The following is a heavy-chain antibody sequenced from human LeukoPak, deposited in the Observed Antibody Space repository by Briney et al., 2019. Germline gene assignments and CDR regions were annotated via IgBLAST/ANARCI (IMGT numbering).Heavy chain of an antibody. CDR3: AKEKALVVITYFDY. CDR1: GFTFSSYA. CDR2: ISGSGGST. D-gene: IGHD3-22*01. Sequence: GGSLRLSCAASGFTFSSYAMSWVRQAPGKGLEWVSSISGSGGSTYYADSVKGRITISRDNSKNTLYLQVNSLRAEDTAVYYCAKEKALVVITYFDYWGQGTLVTVSS. V-gene: IGHV3-23*01. J-gene: IGHJ4*02.